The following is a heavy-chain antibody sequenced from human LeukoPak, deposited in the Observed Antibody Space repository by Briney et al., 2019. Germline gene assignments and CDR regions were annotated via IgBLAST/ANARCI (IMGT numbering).Heavy chain of an antibody. J-gene: IGHJ3*02. CDR2: IIPFFGTA. D-gene: IGHD5-18*01. V-gene: IGHV1-69*05. Sequence: GASVKVSFKASVGTFSIYAVSWVRQAPGQRLEWMGRIIPFFGTANYAQKFQGGVTITTDESTSTAYMELSSLRSEDTAVYYCARTVNSGYSYGDDAFDIWGQGTTVTVSS. CDR3: ARTVNSGYSYGDDAFDI. CDR1: VGTFSIYA.